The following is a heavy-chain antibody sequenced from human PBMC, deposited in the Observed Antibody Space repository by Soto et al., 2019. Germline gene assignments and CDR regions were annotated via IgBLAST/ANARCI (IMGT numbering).Heavy chain of an antibody. D-gene: IGHD2-15*01. Sequence: ASVKLSCKASGYTFTSYDINWVRQATGQGLEWMGWMNPNSGNTGYAQKFQGRVTMTRNTSISTAYMELSSLRSEDTAVYYCARRRWSVSNAFDIWGQGTMVTVSS. J-gene: IGHJ3*02. CDR2: MNPNSGNT. CDR3: ARRRWSVSNAFDI. CDR1: GYTFTSYD. V-gene: IGHV1-8*01.